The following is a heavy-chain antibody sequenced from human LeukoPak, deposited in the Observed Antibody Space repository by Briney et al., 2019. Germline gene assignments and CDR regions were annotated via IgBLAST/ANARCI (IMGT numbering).Heavy chain of an antibody. CDR1: GGSISSYY. V-gene: IGHV4-59*01. CDR2: IYYSGTT. J-gene: IGHJ4*02. D-gene: IGHD6-13*01. Sequence: SETLSLTCTVSGGSISSYYWSWIRQPPGKGLEWIGYIYYSGTTNYNPSLKSRVTISVDTSKNQFSLKLSSVTAADTAVYYCARGVYIAAAQYGYWGRGPLVSVSS. CDR3: ARGVYIAAAQYGY.